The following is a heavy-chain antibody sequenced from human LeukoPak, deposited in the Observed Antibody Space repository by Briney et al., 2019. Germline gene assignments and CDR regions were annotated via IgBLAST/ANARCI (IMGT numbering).Heavy chain of an antibody. D-gene: IGHD1-26*01. CDR2: ISSSGGST. J-gene: IGHJ5*02. CDR3: AKGRYSGSYYNWFDP. V-gene: IGHV3-23*01. Sequence: PGGSLRLSCAASGFTFSSYAMSWVRQAPGKGLGWVSAISSSGGSTYYADSVKGRFTISRDTYKKTLYLQMNSLRAEDTAVYYCAKGRYSGSYYNWFDPWGQGTLVTVSS. CDR1: GFTFSSYA.